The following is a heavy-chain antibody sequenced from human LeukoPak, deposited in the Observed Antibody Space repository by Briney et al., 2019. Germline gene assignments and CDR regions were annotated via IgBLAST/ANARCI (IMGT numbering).Heavy chain of an antibody. J-gene: IGHJ4*02. CDR1: GGSSSGYY. Sequence: SETLSLTCADHGGSSSGYYWSWIRHPPGKGLEWSEENNHSASTNYNPTLKSRVTISVDTSKNQFSLKLSSVTAAATAVYYCASLVAATDYWGQGTLVTVSS. CDR2: NNHSAST. D-gene: IGHD2-15*01. V-gene: IGHV4-34*01. CDR3: ASLVAATDY.